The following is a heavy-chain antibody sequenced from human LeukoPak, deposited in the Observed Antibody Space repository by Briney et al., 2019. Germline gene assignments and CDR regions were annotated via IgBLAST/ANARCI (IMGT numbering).Heavy chain of an antibody. CDR1: GGSISSYD. V-gene: IGHV4-59*01. CDR2: IYYSGST. CDR3: AREAFYYGSGSYPLY. D-gene: IGHD3-10*01. Sequence: SETLSLTCTVSGGSISSYDWSWIRQPPGKGLEWIGYIYYSGSTNYNPSLKSRVTISVDTSKNQFSLKLSSVTAADTAVYYCAREAFYYGSGSYPLYWGQGTLVTVSS. J-gene: IGHJ4*02.